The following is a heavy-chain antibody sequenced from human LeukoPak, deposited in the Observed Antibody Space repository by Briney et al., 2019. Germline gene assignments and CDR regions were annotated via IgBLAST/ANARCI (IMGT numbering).Heavy chain of an antibody. CDR2: IYYSGST. V-gene: IGHV4-4*02. CDR1: GGSISSSNW. D-gene: IGHD6-19*01. Sequence: SETLSLTCAVSGGSISSSNWWNWVRQSPGKGLEWIGEIYYSGSTNYNSSLKSRVSISLDKSKKQFSLKLTSVTAADTAVYYCAVAVTGYSFDYWGQGTLVTVSP. J-gene: IGHJ4*02. CDR3: AVAVTGYSFDY.